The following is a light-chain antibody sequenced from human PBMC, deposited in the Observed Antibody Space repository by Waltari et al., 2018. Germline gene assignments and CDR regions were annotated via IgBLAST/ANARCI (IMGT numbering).Light chain of an antibody. Sequence: DIVMTQSPDPLAVSPGERATINCKSSQSILYSSGNQNYLAWYQQKPGQPPKVLIYWASTRESGVPDRFSGSGSGTDFTLTISNLQAEDVAVYHCQQYYSIGGTFGQGTRVDIK. CDR1: QSILYSSGNQNY. CDR3: QQYYSIGGT. CDR2: WAS. J-gene: IGKJ1*01. V-gene: IGKV4-1*01.